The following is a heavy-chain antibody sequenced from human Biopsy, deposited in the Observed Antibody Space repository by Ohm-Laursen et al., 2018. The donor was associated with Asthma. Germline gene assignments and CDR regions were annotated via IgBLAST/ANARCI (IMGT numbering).Heavy chain of an antibody. D-gene: IGHD1-26*01. J-gene: IGHJ4*02. CDR3: AKEVFPGWELRRGPDS. Sequence: RLSCAASGFSFSNYGMHWVRQAPGKGLDWVAVISFDGTNRNYTDSVKGRFTISGDNSRNTLHLEMNSLRAEDTTVYFCAKEVFPGWELRRGPDSWGRGTLVTVSS. V-gene: IGHV3-30*18. CDR2: ISFDGTNR. CDR1: GFSFSNYG.